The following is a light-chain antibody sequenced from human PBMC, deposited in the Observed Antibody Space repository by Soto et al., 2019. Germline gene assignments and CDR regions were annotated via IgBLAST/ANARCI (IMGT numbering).Light chain of an antibody. V-gene: IGKV1D-8*03. CDR1: QGISNY. Sequence: VIWMTQSPSLLSASTGDRVTISCRMSQGISNYLAWYQQKPGKVPKLLIYAASALQSGVPSRFSGSGSGTDFTLTISSLQPEDFATYYCQQLNSHPLTFGGGTKVDNK. CDR3: QQLNSHPLT. CDR2: AAS. J-gene: IGKJ4*01.